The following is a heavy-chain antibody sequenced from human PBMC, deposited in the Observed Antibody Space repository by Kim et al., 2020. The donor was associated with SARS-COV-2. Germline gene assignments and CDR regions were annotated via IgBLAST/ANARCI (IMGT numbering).Heavy chain of an antibody. D-gene: IGHD7-27*01. CDR2: ISGSGDVT. CDR3: VKSTLSMYSTTWSGEFDE. J-gene: IGHJ5*02. V-gene: IGHV3-23*01. Sequence: GGSLRLSCAASGFTFGSYAMNWVRQAPGKGLEWVSAISGSGDVTYYADSVKGRFTMSRDNLNNTVYRKMNSHGAEDTAVYYCVKSTLSMYSTTWSGEFDEWGQRPQVTLSS. CDR1: GFTFGSYA.